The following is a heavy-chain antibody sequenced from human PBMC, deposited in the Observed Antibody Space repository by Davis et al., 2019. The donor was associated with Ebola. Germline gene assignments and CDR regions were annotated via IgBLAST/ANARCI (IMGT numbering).Heavy chain of an antibody. CDR2: TYYRSKWYN. D-gene: IGHD3-10*01. CDR1: GDSVSSNSAA. J-gene: IGHJ5*02. V-gene: IGHV6-1*01. Sequence: SQTLSLTCAISGDSVSSNSAAWNWIRQSPSRGLEWLGRTYYRSKWYNDYAVSVKSRITINPDTSKNQFSLQLNSVTPEDTAVYYCARMDYYYGSGTNRFDPWGQGTLVTVSS. CDR3: ARMDYYYGSGTNRFDP.